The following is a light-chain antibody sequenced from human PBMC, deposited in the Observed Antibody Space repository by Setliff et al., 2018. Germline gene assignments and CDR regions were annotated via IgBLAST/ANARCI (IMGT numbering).Light chain of an antibody. CDR2: DVG. CDR1: SSDVGGYNH. Sequence: QSVLTQPASVSGSPGQSITISCTGSSSDVGGYNHVSWYQQHPGKAPKLMIYDVGKRPSGVSNRFSGSKSGNTASLTISGLQAGDEADYYCSSYTGSNSHVFGTGTKVTVL. J-gene: IGLJ1*01. V-gene: IGLV2-14*01. CDR3: SSYTGSNSHV.